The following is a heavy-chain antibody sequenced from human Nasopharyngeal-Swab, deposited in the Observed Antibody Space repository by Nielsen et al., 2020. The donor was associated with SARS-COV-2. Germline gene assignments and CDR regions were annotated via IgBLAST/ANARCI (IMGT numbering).Heavy chain of an antibody. CDR1: GFTFSSYS. CDR2: ISSSSSYI. D-gene: IGHD2-2*01. V-gene: IGHV3-21*01. Sequence: GESLKISCAASGFTFSSYSMNWVRQAPGKGLEWVSSISSSSSYIYYADSVKGRFTISRDNAKNSLYLQMNSLRAEDTAVYYRAKSECSSTSCYVDYYYYYMDVWGKGTTVTVSS. J-gene: IGHJ6*03. CDR3: AKSECSSTSCYVDYYYYYMDV.